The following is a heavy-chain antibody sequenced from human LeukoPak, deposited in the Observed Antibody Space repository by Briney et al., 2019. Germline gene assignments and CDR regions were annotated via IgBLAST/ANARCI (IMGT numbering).Heavy chain of an antibody. Sequence: SETLSLTCAVYGGSFSGYYWSWIRQPPGKGLEWIGEINHSGSTNYNPSLKSRVTISVDTSKNHFSLNLRSVTAADTAVYYCARVAQKLERIALAATSEWRANWYFDLWGRGTLVTVSS. J-gene: IGHJ2*01. D-gene: IGHD6-19*01. CDR2: INHSGST. CDR3: ARVAQKLERIALAATSEWRANWYFDL. V-gene: IGHV4-34*01. CDR1: GGSFSGYY.